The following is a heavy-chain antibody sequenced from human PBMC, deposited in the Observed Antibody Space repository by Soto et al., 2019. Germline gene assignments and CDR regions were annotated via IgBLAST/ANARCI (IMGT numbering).Heavy chain of an antibody. V-gene: IGHV1-46*01. CDR3: GGYRAPGWVYYYGMDV. Sequence: QVQLVQSGAEVKKPGDSVMLSCKASGNTFTSYYMHWVRQAPGQGLEWMGIINHSSGSTNYAQKLQCRVNMTRDTSTRTVYMEWSSLGSEYTAVYYCGGYRAPGWVYYYGMDVWGQGTTVTVSS. CDR1: GNTFTSYY. CDR2: INHSSGST. D-gene: IGHD5-12*01. J-gene: IGHJ6*02.